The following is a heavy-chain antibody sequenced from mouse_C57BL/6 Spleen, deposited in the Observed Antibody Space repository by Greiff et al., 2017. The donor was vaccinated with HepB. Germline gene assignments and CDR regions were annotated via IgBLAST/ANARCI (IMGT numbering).Heavy chain of an antibody. Sequence: VQLQQPGAELVKPGASVKLSCKASGYTFTSYWMHWVKQRPGQGLEWIGMIHPNSGSTNYNEKFKSKATLTVDKSSSTAYMQLSSLTSEDSAVYYCARRQGAPANLFDYWGQGTTLTVSS. CDR3: ARRQGAPANLFDY. J-gene: IGHJ2*01. CDR1: GYTFTSYW. D-gene: IGHD3-1*01. CDR2: IHPNSGST. V-gene: IGHV1-64*01.